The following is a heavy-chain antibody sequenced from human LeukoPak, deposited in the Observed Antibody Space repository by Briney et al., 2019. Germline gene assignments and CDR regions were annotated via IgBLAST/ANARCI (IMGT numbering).Heavy chain of an antibody. CDR2: SRSRARGYST. Sequence: GGTLRLSCAASGFTVSDHLMDWVRQAPGKGLEGVARSRSRARGYSTEYAAGVKGRFTISRGESNNLVYLKMNSLQTEDTAVYFCVSTITGSCFDDWGQGTLVTVSS. D-gene: IGHD5-12*01. CDR3: VSTITGSCFDD. CDR1: GFTVSDHL. J-gene: IGHJ5*02. V-gene: IGHV3-72*01.